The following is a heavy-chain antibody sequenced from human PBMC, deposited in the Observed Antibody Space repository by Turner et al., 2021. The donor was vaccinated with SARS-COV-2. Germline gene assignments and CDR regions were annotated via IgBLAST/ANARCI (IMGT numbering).Heavy chain of an antibody. CDR3: ARLRPTQNFDY. CDR1: GCSISSSSYY. CDR2: IYDSGGT. V-gene: IGHV4-39*01. Sequence: LQLQESGPGPVKPSATLSLTCPVSGCSISSSSYYWGWLRQPPEKWLEWIGSIYDSGGTYYNQSIKSRVTITVDTSKNQFTLKLSSVTAADTAVDYCARLRPTQNFDYWGQGTLVTVSS. D-gene: IGHD1-1*01. J-gene: IGHJ4*02.